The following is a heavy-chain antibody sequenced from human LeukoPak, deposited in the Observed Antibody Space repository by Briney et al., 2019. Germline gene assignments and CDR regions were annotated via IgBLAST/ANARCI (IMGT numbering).Heavy chain of an antibody. CDR2: IYYSGST. V-gene: IGHV4-59*01. Sequence: SETLSLTCTVSGGSISTYYWSWIRQPPGKGLEWIGYIYYSGSTNYNPSLKSRVTISVDTSKNQFSLKLSSVTAADTAVYYCARDFDRDGYNFFDYWGQGTLVTVSS. J-gene: IGHJ4*02. D-gene: IGHD5-24*01. CDR1: GGSISTYY. CDR3: ARDFDRDGYNFFDY.